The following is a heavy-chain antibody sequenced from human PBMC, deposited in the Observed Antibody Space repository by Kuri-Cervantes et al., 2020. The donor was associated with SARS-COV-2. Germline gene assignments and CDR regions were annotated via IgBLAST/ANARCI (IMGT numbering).Heavy chain of an antibody. Sequence: GGSLRLSCAASGFTFSSYSMNWVRQAPGKGLEWVSSISSSSSYIYYADSVKGRFTISRDKARNSLFLQMNSLRDEDTAVYHCARDNSVVLPGTLAWGPKPPRSFYYGMDVWGQGTAVTVSS. J-gene: IGHJ6*02. V-gene: IGHV3-21*01. CDR1: GFTFSSYS. CDR3: ARDNSVVLPGTLAWGPKPPRSFYYGMDV. D-gene: IGHD2-2*01. CDR2: ISSSSSYI.